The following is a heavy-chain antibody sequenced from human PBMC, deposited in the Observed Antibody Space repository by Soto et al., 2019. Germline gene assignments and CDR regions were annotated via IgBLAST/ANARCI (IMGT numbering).Heavy chain of an antibody. D-gene: IGHD6-13*01. CDR2: ISFDGSDK. Sequence: QVQLVESGGGVVQPGRSLRLSCAASGFIFSSYGMHWVRQAPGKGLERVAVISFDGSDKYYADSVKGRFTISRDNSKNTLYPQMNSLSVEDTALYSCAIDEGSSRPFDNWGQGTVVTVSS. CDR1: GFIFSSYG. J-gene: IGHJ4*02. V-gene: IGHV3-30*03. CDR3: AIDEGSSRPFDN.